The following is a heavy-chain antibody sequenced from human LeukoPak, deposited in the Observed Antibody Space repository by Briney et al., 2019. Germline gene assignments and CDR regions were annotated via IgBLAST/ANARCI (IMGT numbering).Heavy chain of an antibody. Sequence: SQTLSPTCAVSGGSISSGGYSWSWIRQPPGKGLEWIGYIYHSGSTYYNPSLKSRVTISVDRSKNQFSLKLSSVTAADTAVYYCARYYDFWSGTKENWFDPWGQGTLVTVSS. D-gene: IGHD3-3*01. CDR3: ARYYDFWSGTKENWFDP. CDR1: GGSISSGGYS. V-gene: IGHV4-30-2*01. J-gene: IGHJ5*02. CDR2: IYHSGST.